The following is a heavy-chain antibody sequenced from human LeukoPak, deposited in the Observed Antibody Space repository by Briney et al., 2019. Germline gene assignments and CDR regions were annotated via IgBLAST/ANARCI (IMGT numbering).Heavy chain of an antibody. V-gene: IGHV1-3*01. CDR2: INAGNGDT. J-gene: IGHJ6*02. Sequence: ASVEVSCKTSGYTFTMHWVRQAPGQSLEWVGLINAGNGDTKYSQKFQGRVTISRDTSASTAYMKLSSLISEDTAVYYCARDWQEPYDYYGMDVWGQGTTVTVPS. CDR3: ARDWQEPYDYYGMDV. CDR1: GYTFT.